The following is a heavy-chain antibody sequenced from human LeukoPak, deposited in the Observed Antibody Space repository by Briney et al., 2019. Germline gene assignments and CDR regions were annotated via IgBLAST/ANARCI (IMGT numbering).Heavy chain of an antibody. CDR2: ISCSWGST. Sequence: GGSLRLSCAASGFTLRSYAMSWVREAPGKVLGGVSAISCSWGSTYYADSVKGRFNISRDNSKNTVYLQMNSLRAEDMAVYYCAKCPHWNYEHDAFDIWGQGTMVTVSS. V-gene: IGHV3-23*01. J-gene: IGHJ3*02. D-gene: IGHD1-7*01. CDR1: GFTLRSYA. CDR3: AKCPHWNYEHDAFDI.